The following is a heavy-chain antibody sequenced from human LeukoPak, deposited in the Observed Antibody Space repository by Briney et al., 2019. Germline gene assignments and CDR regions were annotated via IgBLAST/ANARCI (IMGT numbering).Heavy chain of an antibody. D-gene: IGHD3-22*01. V-gene: IGHV3-21*01. CDR1: GFTFSSYS. J-gene: IGHJ4*02. Sequence: NPGGSLRLSCAASGFTFSSYSMNWVRQAPGKGLEGVSSISSSSSYIYYADSVKGRFTISRDNAKNSLYLQMNSLRAEDTAVYYCARGYYYDSSGYNYFDYWGQGTLVIVSS. CDR3: ARGYYYDSSGYNYFDY. CDR2: ISSSSSYI.